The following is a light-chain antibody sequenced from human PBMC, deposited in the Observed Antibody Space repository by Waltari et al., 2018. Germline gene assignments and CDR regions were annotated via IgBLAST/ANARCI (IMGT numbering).Light chain of an antibody. CDR2: QDS. CDR1: TSGDKY. CDR3: QAWDSSTAV. Sequence: SSELTQPPSVSVSPGQTASSPRSGDTSGDKYACWYQQKPGQSPVLVIYQDSKRPSGIPERFSGSNSGNTATLTISGTQAMDEADYYCQAWDSSTAVFGTGTKVTVL. J-gene: IGLJ1*01. V-gene: IGLV3-1*01.